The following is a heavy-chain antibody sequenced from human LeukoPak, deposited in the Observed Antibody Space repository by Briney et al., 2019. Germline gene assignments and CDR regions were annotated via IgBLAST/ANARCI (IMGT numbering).Heavy chain of an antibody. CDR3: ARHSSGSGGAFQY. CDR2: MDDSGST. CDR1: GGSISSGGYS. J-gene: IGHJ4*02. V-gene: IGHV4-61*08. D-gene: IGHD6-19*01. Sequence: SSETLSLTCAVSGGSISSGGYSWSWIRQPPGKGLEWIGYMDDSGSTNYNPSLTSRVTISEDTSKNQLSLKLGSVTAADTAVYYCARHSSGSGGAFQYWGQGTPVTVSS.